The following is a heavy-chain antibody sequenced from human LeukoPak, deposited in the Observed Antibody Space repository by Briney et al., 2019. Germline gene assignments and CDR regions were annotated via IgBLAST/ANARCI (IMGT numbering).Heavy chain of an antibody. CDR3: GRHGYSYGYIFYYGMDV. J-gene: IGHJ6*02. Sequence: PSETLSLTCTVSGGSISSSSYYWGWIRQPPGKGLEWIGSIYYSGSTYYNPSLKSRVTISVDTSKNQFSLKLSSVTAADTAVYYCGRHGYSYGYIFYYGMDVWGQGTTVTVPS. CDR1: GGSISSSSYY. CDR2: IYYSGST. D-gene: IGHD5-18*01. V-gene: IGHV4-39*01.